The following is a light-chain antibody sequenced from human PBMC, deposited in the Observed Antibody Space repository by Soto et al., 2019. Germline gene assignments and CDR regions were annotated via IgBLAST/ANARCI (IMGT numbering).Light chain of an antibody. J-gene: IGKJ5*01. Sequence: EIVLTQSPGTLSLSPGERATLSCRASRSVSSSYLAWYQQKPGQAPRLLFYGASSRATGIPDRFSGSGSGTDFTLTISRLEPEDFAVYYCQQYGSSPPITFGQGTRLEIK. CDR2: GAS. CDR1: RSVSSSY. CDR3: QQYGSSPPIT. V-gene: IGKV3-20*01.